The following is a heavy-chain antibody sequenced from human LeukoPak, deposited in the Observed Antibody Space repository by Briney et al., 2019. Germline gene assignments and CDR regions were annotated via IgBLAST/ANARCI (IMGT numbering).Heavy chain of an antibody. V-gene: IGHV3-23*01. D-gene: IGHD3-10*01. CDR3: AKGAYFSGSYGFAFDY. CDR2: ISGGGGST. J-gene: IGHJ4*02. Sequence: GWSLRLSCAASGLTFSSYPMTWVRQAPGKGLEWVSAISGGGGSTHYADSVKGRFTISRDNSKNTLYLQMNSLRAEDTAVYFCAKGAYFSGSYGFAFDYWGQGTLVSVSS. CDR1: GLTFSSYP.